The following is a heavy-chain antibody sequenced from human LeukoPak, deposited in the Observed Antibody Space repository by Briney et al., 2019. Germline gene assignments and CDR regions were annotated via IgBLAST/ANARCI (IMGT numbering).Heavy chain of an antibody. CDR3: ARAATVVTAVGGFDY. V-gene: IGHV3-20*04. Sequence: PGGSLRLSCAASGFTFDDYGMSWVRQAPGKGLEWVSGINWNGGSTGYADSVKGRFTISRDNAKNSLYLQMNSLRAEDTALYYCARAATVVTAVGGFDYWGQGTLVTVSS. CDR2: INWNGGST. CDR1: GFTFDDYG. D-gene: IGHD4-23*01. J-gene: IGHJ4*02.